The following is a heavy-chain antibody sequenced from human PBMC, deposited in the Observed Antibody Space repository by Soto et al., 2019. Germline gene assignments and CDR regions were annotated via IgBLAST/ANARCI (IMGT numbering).Heavy chain of an antibody. CDR1: GYTFTSYG. CDR3: ATPPITGTYSPYYYMDV. D-gene: IGHD1-7*01. V-gene: IGHV1-18*01. J-gene: IGHJ6*03. Sequence: ASVKVSCKASGYTFTSYGTSWVRQAPGQGLEWMGWISAYNGNTNYAQKLQGRVTMTEDTSTDTAYMELSSLRSEDTAVYYCATPPITGTYSPYYYMDVWGKGTTVTVSS. CDR2: ISAYNGNT.